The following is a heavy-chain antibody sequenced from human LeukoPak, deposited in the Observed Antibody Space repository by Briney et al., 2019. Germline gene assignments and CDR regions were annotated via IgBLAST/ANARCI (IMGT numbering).Heavy chain of an antibody. V-gene: IGHV3-20*01. J-gene: IGHJ4*02. Sequence: QPGGSLRLSCAASGFTFDDYGMGWVRHAPGKGLEWVSGINWNGGTTGYADSVKGRFTISRDNAKNSLYLQMNSLRAEDTALYHCARGSSYDRSDPNDYWGQGTLATVSS. CDR3: ARGSSYDRSDPNDY. CDR2: INWNGGTT. D-gene: IGHD3-22*01. CDR1: GFTFDDYG.